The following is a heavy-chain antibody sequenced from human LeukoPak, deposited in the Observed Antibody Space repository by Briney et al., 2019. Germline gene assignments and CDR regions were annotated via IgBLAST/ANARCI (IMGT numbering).Heavy chain of an antibody. CDR2: IDYSGCT. V-gene: IGHV4-59*08. CDR1: GGSLSTYY. CDR3: ARWVTASSIDY. D-gene: IGHD6-6*01. Sequence: NTAETLTLTCTVSGGSLSTYYWIWHRQPPGKGLEWLGYIDYSGCTNHSPSLKRRVTISVDTSKNQFSLKLSSVTAADTAVYYCARWVTASSIDYWGQGTLVTVSS. J-gene: IGHJ4*02.